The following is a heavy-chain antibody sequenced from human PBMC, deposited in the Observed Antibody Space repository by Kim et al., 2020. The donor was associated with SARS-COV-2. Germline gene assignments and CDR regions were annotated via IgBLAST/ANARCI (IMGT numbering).Heavy chain of an antibody. V-gene: IGHV3-23*01. D-gene: IGHD3-10*01. CDR1: GFTFSSYA. CDR3: AKGLVRGVISYGMDV. CDR2: ISGSGGST. Sequence: GGSPRLSCAASGFTFSSYAMSWVRQAPGKGLEWVSAISGSGGSTYYADSVKGRFTISRDNSKNTLYLQMNSLRAEDTAVYYCAKGLVRGVISYGMDVWGQGTTVTVSS. J-gene: IGHJ6*02.